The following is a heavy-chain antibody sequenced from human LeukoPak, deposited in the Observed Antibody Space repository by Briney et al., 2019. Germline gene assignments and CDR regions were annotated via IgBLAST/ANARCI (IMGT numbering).Heavy chain of an antibody. D-gene: IGHD4/OR15-4a*01. CDR3: ARTLGANYYFDY. CDR1: GFTVSSNY. J-gene: IGHJ4*02. Sequence: GGSLRLSCAASGFTVSSNYMSGVRQAPGKGLEWVSVIYSGGSTYYVDSVKGRFTISRDNSRNTLYLQMNSLRAEDTAVYYCARTLGANYYFDYWGQGTLVTVSS. V-gene: IGHV3-53*01. CDR2: IYSGGST.